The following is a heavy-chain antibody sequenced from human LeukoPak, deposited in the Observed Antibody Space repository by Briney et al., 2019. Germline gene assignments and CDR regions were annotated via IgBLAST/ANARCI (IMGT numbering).Heavy chain of an antibody. V-gene: IGHV3-48*01. CDR1: GFTFRNYW. J-gene: IGHJ4*02. D-gene: IGHD1-26*01. CDR2: ISSSNTI. Sequence: GGSLRLSCAASGFTFRNYWMSWVRQAPGKGLEWVSYISSSNTIYYADSVKGRFTISRDNAKNSLYLQMTSLRAEDTAVYYCAILDTVGSDYWGQGTLVTVSS. CDR3: AILDTVGSDY.